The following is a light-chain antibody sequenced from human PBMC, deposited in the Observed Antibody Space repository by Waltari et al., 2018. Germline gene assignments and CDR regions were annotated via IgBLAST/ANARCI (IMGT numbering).Light chain of an antibody. CDR3: QHHVRLPAT. CDR1: QSVNTY. J-gene: IGKJ1*01. CDR2: GAY. Sequence: IVLTQSPGPLSLSPGERATLSCRASQSVNTYLAWYQQKPGQAPRLLIYGAYTRAAGIPDRFSGSGSGTDFSLTISRLEAEDFAVYYCQHHVRLPATFGQGTKVEIK. V-gene: IGKV3-20*01.